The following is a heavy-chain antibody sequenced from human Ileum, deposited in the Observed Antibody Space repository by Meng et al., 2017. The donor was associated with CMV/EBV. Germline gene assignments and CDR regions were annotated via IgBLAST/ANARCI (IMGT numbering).Heavy chain of an antibody. CDR2: IYYSGST. CDR3: ARGAYYYDSSGYWVAFDY. CDR1: SSCGYY. Sequence: SSCGYYWSWIRQPPGKGLEWIGYIYYSGSTYYNPSLKSRVTISVDTSKNQFSLKLSSVTAADTAVYYCARGAYYYDSSGYWVAFDYWGQGTLVTVSS. D-gene: IGHD3-22*01. V-gene: IGHV4-30-4*01. J-gene: IGHJ4*02.